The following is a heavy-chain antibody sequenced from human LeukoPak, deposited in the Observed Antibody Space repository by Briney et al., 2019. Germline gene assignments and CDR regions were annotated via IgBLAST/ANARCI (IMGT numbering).Heavy chain of an antibody. CDR2: ISGSGGST. CDR3: AKDEGRSSTSDYYFDY. V-gene: IGHV3-23*01. CDR1: GFTFSSYA. J-gene: IGHJ4*02. Sequence: PGGSLRLSCAASGFTFSSYAMSWVRQAPGKGLEWVSAISGSGGSTYYAGSVKGRFTISRDNSKNTLYLQMNSLRAEDTAVYYCAKDEGRSSTSDYYFDYWGQGTLVTVSS. D-gene: IGHD2-2*01.